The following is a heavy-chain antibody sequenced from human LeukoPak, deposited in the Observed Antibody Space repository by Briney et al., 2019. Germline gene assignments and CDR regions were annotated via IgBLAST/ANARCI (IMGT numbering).Heavy chain of an antibody. V-gene: IGHV1-46*01. CDR1: GYTFTSYY. J-gene: IGHJ4*02. Sequence: ASVKASCKASGYTFTSYYMHWVRQAPGQGLEWMGIINPSGGSTSYAQKFQGRVTMARDTSTSTVYMELSSLRSEDTAVYYCARDRVRFLDYWGQGTLVTVSS. CDR2: INPSGGST. D-gene: IGHD4-17*01. CDR3: ARDRVRFLDY.